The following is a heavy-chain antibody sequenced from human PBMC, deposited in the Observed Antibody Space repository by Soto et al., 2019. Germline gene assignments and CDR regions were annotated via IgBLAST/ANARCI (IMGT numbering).Heavy chain of an antibody. V-gene: IGHV1-69*06. CDR2: IVPLFGTA. J-gene: IGHJ6*02. CDR1: GGTLSSHA. D-gene: IGHD3-16*01. Sequence: SVKVSCKASGGTLSSHAISWVRQAPGVGLEWMGGIVPLFGTANYAQKFEGRLTTTADKFTNTVYIELSSLTSDDTAVYYCARGDDFDYYYGVDVWGQGTTVTVSS. CDR3: ARGDDFDYYYGVDV.